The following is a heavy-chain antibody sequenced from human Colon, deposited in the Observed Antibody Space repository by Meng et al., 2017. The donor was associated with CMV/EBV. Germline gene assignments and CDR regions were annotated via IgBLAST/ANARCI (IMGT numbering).Heavy chain of an antibody. D-gene: IGHD3-10*01. CDR2: ISTSGSTV. J-gene: IGHJ4*02. CDR3: ARGNTGGDYY. Sequence: GGSLRLSCTASGFPLSDYYIKWIRQAPGKGLEYVAYISTSGSTVYYADSVMGRLTISRDNINNVVSLHMTSLRGDDAGVYYCARGNTGGDYYWGQGTLVTVSS. CDR1: GFPLSDYY. V-gene: IGHV3-11*01.